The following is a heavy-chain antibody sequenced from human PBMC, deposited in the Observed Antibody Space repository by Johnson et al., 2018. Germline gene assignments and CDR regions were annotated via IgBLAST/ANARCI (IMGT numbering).Heavy chain of an antibody. CDR1: GFTFSTYG. Sequence: QVQLVQSGGGVVQPGRSLRLSCAASGFTFSTYGMHWVRQAPGKGLEWVAVTSFDGSNLYYADSVKGRFTISRDNSKNKLYLEMNGLRTEDTAVVYCLPAGGSGWFPWYFQHWGQGTLVTVSS. V-gene: IGHV3-30*03. CDR2: TSFDGSNL. J-gene: IGHJ1*01. CDR3: LPAGGSGWFPWYFQH. D-gene: IGHD6-19*01.